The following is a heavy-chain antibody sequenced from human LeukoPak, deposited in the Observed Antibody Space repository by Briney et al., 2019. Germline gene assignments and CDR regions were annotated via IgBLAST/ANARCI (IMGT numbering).Heavy chain of an antibody. CDR1: GGSISSSSYY. CDR2: IYYSGST. Sequence: PSETLSLTCTVSGGSISSSSYYWGWIRQPPGKGLEWIGSIYYSGSTNYNPSLKSRVTISVDTSKSQFSLKLGSVTAADTAVYYCAKYVWGSYPTFEDYWGQGTLVTVSS. V-gene: IGHV4-39*07. D-gene: IGHD3-16*02. J-gene: IGHJ4*02. CDR3: AKYVWGSYPTFEDY.